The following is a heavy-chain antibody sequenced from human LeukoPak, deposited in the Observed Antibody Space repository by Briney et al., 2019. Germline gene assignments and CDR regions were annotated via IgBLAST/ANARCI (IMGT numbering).Heavy chain of an antibody. CDR2: ISGSGGST. CDR1: GFTFSNYA. J-gene: IGHJ4*02. CDR3: AKVEGASKASVY. Sequence: PGESLRLPCAASGFTFSNYAMTWVRQAPGQGLEWVSSISGSGGSTYYADSVKGWFTISRDNSKNTLYLQMYSLRAEDTAVYYCAKVEGASKASVYWGQGALVTVSS. D-gene: IGHD1-1*01. V-gene: IGHV3-23*01.